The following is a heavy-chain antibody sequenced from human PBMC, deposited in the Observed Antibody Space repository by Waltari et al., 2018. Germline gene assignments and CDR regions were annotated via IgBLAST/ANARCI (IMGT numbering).Heavy chain of an antibody. CDR2: ITSSGSTI. CDR1: GFTFSDSY. CDR3: ARDRGASYDFWSGYYQFDY. V-gene: IGHV3-11*04. D-gene: IGHD3-3*01. J-gene: IGHJ4*02. Sequence: QVQLVESGGGLVKPGGSLRLSCAASGFTFSDSYMSWLRQAPGKGLEWVSYITSSGSTIYYADSVKGRFTISRDNAKNSLYLQMNSLRAEDTAVYYCARDRGASYDFWSGYYQFDYWGQGTLVTVSS.